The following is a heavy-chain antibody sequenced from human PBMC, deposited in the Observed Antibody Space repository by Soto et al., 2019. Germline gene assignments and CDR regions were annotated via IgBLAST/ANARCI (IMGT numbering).Heavy chain of an antibody. CDR1: GFTFSSYW. J-gene: IGHJ4*02. CDR3: VRTSLVVAAATREDY. CDR2: INSDGSST. Sequence: EVQLVESGGGVVQPGGSLRLSCAASGFTFSSYWMHWVRQAPGKGLVWVSRINSDGSSTIYADSVKGRFTISRDNAKNTLYLQMNSLRAEDTAVYYCVRTSLVVAAATREDYWGQGTLVTVSS. V-gene: IGHV3-74*01. D-gene: IGHD2-15*01.